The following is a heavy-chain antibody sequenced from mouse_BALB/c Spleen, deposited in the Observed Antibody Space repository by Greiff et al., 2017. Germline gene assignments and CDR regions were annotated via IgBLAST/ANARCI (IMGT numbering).Heavy chain of an antibody. CDR3: ARAYRYDAYYFDY. V-gene: IGHV1-7*01. Sequence: QVQLQQSGAELAKPGASVKMSCKASGYTFTSYWMHWVKQRPGQGLEWIGYINPSTGYTEYNQKFKDKATLTADKSSSTAYMQLSSLTSEDSAVYYGARAYRYDAYYFDYWGQGTTLTVSS. CDR2: INPSTGYT. J-gene: IGHJ2*01. CDR1: GYTFTSYW. D-gene: IGHD2-14*01.